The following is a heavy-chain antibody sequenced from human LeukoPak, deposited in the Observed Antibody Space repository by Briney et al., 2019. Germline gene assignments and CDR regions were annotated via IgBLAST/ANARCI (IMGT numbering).Heavy chain of an antibody. CDR3: AKGATMVRGVGTYYYYYMDV. D-gene: IGHD3-10*01. V-gene: IGHV3-30*02. CDR1: RFTFSSYG. Sequence: GGSLRLSCAASRFTFSSYGMHWVRQAPGKGLEWVAFIRYDGSNKYYADSVKGRFTISRDNSKNTLYLHVNSLRPEDTAVYYCAKGATMVRGVGTYYYYYMDVWGKGTTVTVSS. CDR2: IRYDGSNK. J-gene: IGHJ6*03.